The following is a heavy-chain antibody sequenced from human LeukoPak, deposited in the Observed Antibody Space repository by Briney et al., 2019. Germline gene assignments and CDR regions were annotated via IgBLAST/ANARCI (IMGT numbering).Heavy chain of an antibody. Sequence: SETLSLTCTVSGGSISSSSYYWGWIRQPPGKGLEWIGSIYYSGSTYYNPSLKSRVTISVDTSKNQFSLKLSSVTAADTAVYYCARLLRNYDILTGYLYYYYMDVWGKGTTVTISS. CDR2: IYYSGST. CDR1: GGSISSSSYY. D-gene: IGHD3-9*01. J-gene: IGHJ6*03. CDR3: ARLLRNYDILTGYLYYYYMDV. V-gene: IGHV4-39*07.